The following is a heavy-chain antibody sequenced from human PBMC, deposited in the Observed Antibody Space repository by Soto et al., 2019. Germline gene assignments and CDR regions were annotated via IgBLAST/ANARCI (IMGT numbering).Heavy chain of an antibody. CDR2: IYYSGII. D-gene: IGHD6-19*01. CDR3: ARQSSGWYNWFDP. V-gene: IGHV4-39*01. J-gene: IGHJ5*02. CDR1: GGSISSSSYY. Sequence: SETLSLTCSVSGGSISSSSYYWGWIRQPPGKGLEWIGSIYYSGIIYYNPSLKSRVTISVDTSKNQFPRKLSSVTAAETAVYYCARQSSGWYNWFDPWGQGTLVTVSS.